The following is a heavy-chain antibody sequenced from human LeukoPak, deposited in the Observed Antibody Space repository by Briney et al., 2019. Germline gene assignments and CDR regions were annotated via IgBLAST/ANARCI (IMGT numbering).Heavy chain of an antibody. J-gene: IGHJ4*02. CDR2: IKSKTDGGTT. D-gene: IGHD4-17*01. CDR1: GFTFSNAW. CDR3: TTESLYGDYYFDY. Sequence: GGSLRLSCAASGFTFSNAWMSWVRQAPGKGLEWVGRIKSKTDGGTTDYAAPGKGRFTISRDDSKNTLYLQMNSPKTEDTAVYYCTTESLYGDYYFDYWGQGTLVTVSS. V-gene: IGHV3-15*01.